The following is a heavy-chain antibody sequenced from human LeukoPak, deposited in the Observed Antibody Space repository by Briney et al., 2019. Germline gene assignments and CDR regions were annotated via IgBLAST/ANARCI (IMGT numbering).Heavy chain of an antibody. J-gene: IGHJ4*02. D-gene: IGHD4-23*01. CDR1: GFTFSYYT. CDR2: ISYDRSNK. Sequence: PGGSLRLSCAASGFTFSYYTMHWVRQAPGKGLEWVAVISYDRSNKYYADSVKGRFTISRDNSKNTLYLQMNSLRDEDTAVYYCARDPTRYASTTVVASNFDYWGQGTLVTVSS. V-gene: IGHV3-30-3*01. CDR3: ARDPTRYASTTVVASNFDY.